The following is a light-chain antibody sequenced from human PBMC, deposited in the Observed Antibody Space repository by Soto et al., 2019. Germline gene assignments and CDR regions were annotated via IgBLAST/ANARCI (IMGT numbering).Light chain of an antibody. V-gene: IGLV1-44*01. Sequence: QSVLTQPPSASGTPGQRVTISCSGTSSNIGSNIVTWYQQLPGTAPKLLIYSDTQRPSGVPDRFSGSKSGTSASLAISGLRSADEADYYCAAWDDSLNGFVFGSGTKVTVL. CDR3: AAWDDSLNGFV. CDR1: SSNIGSNI. J-gene: IGLJ1*01. CDR2: SDT.